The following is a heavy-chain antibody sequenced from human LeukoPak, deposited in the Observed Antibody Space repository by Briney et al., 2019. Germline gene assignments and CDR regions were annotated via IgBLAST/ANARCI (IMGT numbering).Heavy chain of an antibody. J-gene: IGHJ4*02. CDR2: MNPNSGNT. D-gene: IGHD2-2*02. Sequence: ASVKVSCKASGYTFTSYDINWARQATGQGLEWMGWMNPNSGNTGYAQKFQGRVTITRNTSISTAYMELSSLRSEDTAVYYCARDRGYCSSTSCYTFDYWGQGTLVTVSS. V-gene: IGHV1-8*03. CDR3: ARDRGYCSSTSCYTFDY. CDR1: GYTFTSYD.